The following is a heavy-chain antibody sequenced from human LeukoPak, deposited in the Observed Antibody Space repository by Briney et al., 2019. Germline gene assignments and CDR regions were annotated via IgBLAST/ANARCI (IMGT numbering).Heavy chain of an antibody. J-gene: IGHJ5*02. CDR2: IIPILGIA. CDR1: GGTFSSYA. V-gene: IGHV1-69*04. CDR3: ARVGSSWYGNWFDP. D-gene: IGHD6-13*01. Sequence: SVKVSCKASGGTFSSYAISWVRQAPGQGLEWMGRIIPILGIANYAQKFQGRVTITADKSTSTAYMELSSLRSEDTAVYYCARVGSSWYGNWFDPWGQGTLVTVSS.